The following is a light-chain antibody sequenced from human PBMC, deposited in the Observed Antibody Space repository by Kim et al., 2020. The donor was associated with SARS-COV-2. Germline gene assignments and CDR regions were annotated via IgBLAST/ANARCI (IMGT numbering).Light chain of an antibody. V-gene: IGLV6-57*03. J-gene: IGLJ3*02. CDR3: QSYDSSNWV. Sequence: GKTVTTSATHSGGSMASTDVPWYQQRPDSAPSTVIYEDNQRPSEVPDRFSGSIDSSSNSASLTISGLKTEDEADYNCQSYDSSNWVFGGGTQLTVL. CDR1: GGSMASTD. CDR2: EDN.